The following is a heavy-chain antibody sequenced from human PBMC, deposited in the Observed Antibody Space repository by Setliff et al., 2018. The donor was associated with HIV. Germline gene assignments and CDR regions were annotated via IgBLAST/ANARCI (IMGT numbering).Heavy chain of an antibody. CDR1: GGSINSGSIY. J-gene: IGHJ4*03. CDR3: AGLDSADYFVGVLNF. D-gene: IGHD3-22*01. Sequence: SETLSLTCAVSGGSINSGSIYWSWVRRHAGGGLEWIGHMHANGLTTYNPSLRSRAAISMETSKNQFSLRLSAVTAADSAIYYCAGLDSADYFVGVLNFWGQGTRVTVSS. V-gene: IGHV4-61*09. CDR2: MHANGLT.